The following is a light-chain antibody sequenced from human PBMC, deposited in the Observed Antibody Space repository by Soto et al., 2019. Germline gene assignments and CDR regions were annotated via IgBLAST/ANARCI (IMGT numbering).Light chain of an antibody. CDR1: SISSW. J-gene: IGKJ2*03. Sequence: SISSWLAWYQQKPGKAPVLLIYDASTLQGGVPSRLSGTGSGTEFTLTIRSLQPEDSATYYCQQYNDYYSFGQGTQVDIK. CDR2: DAS. V-gene: IGKV1-5*01. CDR3: QQYNDYYS.